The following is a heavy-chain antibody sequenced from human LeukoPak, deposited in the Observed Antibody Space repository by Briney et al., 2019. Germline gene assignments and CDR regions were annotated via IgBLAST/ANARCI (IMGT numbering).Heavy chain of an antibody. CDR3: ARDRGWTVPAAYLDY. D-gene: IGHD2-2*01. V-gene: IGHV3-30*04. CDR2: ISYDGSNK. J-gene: IGHJ4*02. CDR1: GFTFSSYA. Sequence: GGSLRLSCAASGFTFSSYAMRWVRQAPGKGLEWVAVISYDGSNKYYADSVKGRFTISRDNSKNTLYLQMNSLRAEDTAVYYCARDRGWTVPAAYLDYWGQGTLVTVSS.